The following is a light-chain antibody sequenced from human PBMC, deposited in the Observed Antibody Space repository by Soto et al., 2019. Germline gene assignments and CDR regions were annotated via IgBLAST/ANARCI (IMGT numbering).Light chain of an antibody. J-gene: IGKJ5*01. CDR2: AAS. CDR1: EDISTW. Sequence: DIKMTQSPSSVSASVGDRVTITCRSSEDISTWLAWYQQKPGKAPKLLIYAASSLQSGVPSRFSGSGSGTDFTLTISSLQPEDFATYYCQHADSFPLITFGQGTRLDIK. CDR3: QHADSFPLIT. V-gene: IGKV1-12*01.